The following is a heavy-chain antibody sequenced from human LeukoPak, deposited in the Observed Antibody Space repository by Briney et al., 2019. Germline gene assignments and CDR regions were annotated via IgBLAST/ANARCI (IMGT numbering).Heavy chain of an antibody. CDR2: IRSRPFGATT. D-gene: IGHD2-21*02. CDR1: GLTFVDEA. J-gene: IGHJ4*02. Sequence: GGSLRLSCSASGLTFVDEAINWVRQAPGKGLEWVGVIRSRPFGATTEYAASVRGRFSISRDDSETIAYLQMNSLKSEDTAVYYCTRGRVTSLDSWGQGTLVTVSS. CDR3: TRGRVTSLDS. V-gene: IGHV3-49*04.